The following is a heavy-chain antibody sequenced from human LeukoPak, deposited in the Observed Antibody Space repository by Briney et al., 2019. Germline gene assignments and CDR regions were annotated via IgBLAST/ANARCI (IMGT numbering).Heavy chain of an antibody. Sequence: SETLSLTCTVSGGSISSSSYYWGWIRQPPGKGLEWIGSIYYSGSTYYNPSLKSRVTISVDTSKNQFSLKLSSVTAADTAVYYCARDSAFPYCSSTSCSNWFDPWGQGTLVTVSS. CDR1: GGSISSSSYY. V-gene: IGHV4-39*07. D-gene: IGHD2-2*01. CDR3: ARDSAFPYCSSTSCSNWFDP. J-gene: IGHJ5*02. CDR2: IYYSGST.